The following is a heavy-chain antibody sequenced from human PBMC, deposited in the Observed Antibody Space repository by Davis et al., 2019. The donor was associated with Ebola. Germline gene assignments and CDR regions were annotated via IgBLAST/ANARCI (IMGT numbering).Heavy chain of an antibody. CDR2: ISTSGST. Sequence: SETLSLTCTVSGGSISSASYFWTWIRQPAGKGLEWIGHISTSGSTNSNPSLKSRLTISVDTSKNQFSLKLSSVTAADTAVYYCARADGDYVHFDYWGQGILVTVSS. D-gene: IGHD4-17*01. CDR1: GGSISSASYF. J-gene: IGHJ4*02. CDR3: ARADGDYVHFDY. V-gene: IGHV4-61*09.